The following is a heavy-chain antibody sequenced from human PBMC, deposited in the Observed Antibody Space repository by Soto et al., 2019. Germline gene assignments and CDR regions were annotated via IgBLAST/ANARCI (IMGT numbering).Heavy chain of an antibody. Sequence: SGPTLVNPTQTLTLTCTFSGFSLSTSGLGVGWIPQPPGKALEWLALIYWNDDKRYSPSLKSRLTITKDTSKNQVVLTMTNMDPVPTATFYWAHTDCSGGSCYFGYWGQGTRVTVSS. CDR2: IYWNDDK. D-gene: IGHD2-15*01. J-gene: IGHJ4*02. V-gene: IGHV2-5*01. CDR3: AHTDCSGGSCYFGY. CDR1: GFSLSTSGLG.